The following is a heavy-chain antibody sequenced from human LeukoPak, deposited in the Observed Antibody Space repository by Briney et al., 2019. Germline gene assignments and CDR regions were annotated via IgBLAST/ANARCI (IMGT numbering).Heavy chain of an antibody. CDR1: GGSISSYY. Sequence: PSETLSLTCTVSGGSISSYYWSWIRQPPGKGLEWIGYIYYSGSTNYNPSLKSRVTISVDTSKNQFSLKLSSVTAADTAVYYCARVRLGYGVSFDYWGQGTLVTVSS. J-gene: IGHJ4*02. V-gene: IGHV4-59*01. CDR2: IYYSGST. D-gene: IGHD4-17*01. CDR3: ARVRLGYGVSFDY.